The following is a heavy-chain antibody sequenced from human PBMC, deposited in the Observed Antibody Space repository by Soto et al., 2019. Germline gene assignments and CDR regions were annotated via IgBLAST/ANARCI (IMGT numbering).Heavy chain of an antibody. CDR2: IGSSGSYT. D-gene: IGHD2-15*01. CDR3: AREKKGISYYGMDV. Sequence: GGSLRLSCEVSGFNFSDYYMSWIRQTPGKGLEWVSYIGSSGSYTRYADSVKGRFTISRDNAKDTLDLQMNSLRAEDTAVYYCAREKKGISYYGMDVWGQGTTVTVSS. J-gene: IGHJ6*02. CDR1: GFNFSDYY. V-gene: IGHV3-11*06.